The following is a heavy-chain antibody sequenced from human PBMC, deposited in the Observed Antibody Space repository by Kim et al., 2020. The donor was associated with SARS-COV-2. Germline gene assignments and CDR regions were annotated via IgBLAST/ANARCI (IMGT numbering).Heavy chain of an antibody. Sequence: ASVKVSCKAAGYTFTSYGISWVRQAPGQGLEWMGWISAYNGNTNYAQKLQGRVTMTTDTSTSTAYMELRSLRSDDTAVYYCARDSVASYDYVWGSYRLYPAYSYYGMDVWCQGTTVTVSS. CDR1: GYTFTSYG. V-gene: IGHV1-18*01. CDR2: ISAYNGNT. CDR3: ARDSVASYDYVWGSYRLYPAYSYYGMDV. D-gene: IGHD3-16*02. J-gene: IGHJ6*02.